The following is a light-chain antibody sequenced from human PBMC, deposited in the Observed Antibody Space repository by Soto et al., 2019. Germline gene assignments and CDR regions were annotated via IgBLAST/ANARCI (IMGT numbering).Light chain of an antibody. J-gene: IGKJ4*01. CDR1: QNINTY. V-gene: IGKV1-39*01. CDR2: ATS. CDR3: HQSYTFPLT. Sequence: DIQMTQSPSSLSASVGDRVTITCRASQNINTYLNCYQHKPGKAPKPLIFATSRLESGGPSGFSGRGSESDFSLTSSDLQPEDFATYYCHQSYTFPLTFGGGPNLHIK.